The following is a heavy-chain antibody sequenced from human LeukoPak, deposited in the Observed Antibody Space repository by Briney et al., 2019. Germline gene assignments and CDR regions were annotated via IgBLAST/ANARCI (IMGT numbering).Heavy chain of an antibody. Sequence: ASQTLSRTCTVSGGSISSGSYYWSWIRQPAGKGLEWIGRIYTSGSTNYNPSLKSRVTISVDTSKNQFSLKLSSVTAADTAVYYCARGFPHDAFDIWGQGTMVTVSS. J-gene: IGHJ3*02. CDR2: IYTSGST. CDR3: ARGFPHDAFDI. CDR1: GGSISSGSYY. V-gene: IGHV4-61*02.